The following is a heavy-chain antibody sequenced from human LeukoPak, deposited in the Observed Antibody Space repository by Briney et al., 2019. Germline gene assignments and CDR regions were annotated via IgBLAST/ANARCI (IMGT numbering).Heavy chain of an antibody. J-gene: IGHJ4*02. V-gene: IGHV3-7*01. CDR1: GFTFSSYW. CDR3: ASAPGLGY. Sequence: GGSLRLSCTTSGFTFSSYWMSWVRQAPGKGLEWLGNIKEDGSEKYDVDSVKGRFTISRDNAKNSLYLQMNSLRAEDTAIYYCASAPGLGYWGQGTLVTVSS. D-gene: IGHD3-16*01. CDR2: IKEDGSEK.